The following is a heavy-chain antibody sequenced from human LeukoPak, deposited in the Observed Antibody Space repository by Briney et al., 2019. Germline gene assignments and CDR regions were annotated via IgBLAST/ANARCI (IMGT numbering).Heavy chain of an antibody. J-gene: IGHJ6*04. V-gene: IGHV3-13*01. CDR3: ARATVIGTVPVPGFLDV. CDR2: IGTIGDT. D-gene: IGHD6-19*01. Sequence: PGGSLRLSCAASGFTFSSYDMHWVRQVAGKGLEWVSSIGTIGDTFYLGSVKGRFTISRENAKNSLYLQMNSLRAGDTAVYYCARATVIGTVPVPGFLDVWGKGTTVTVSS. CDR1: GFTFSSYD.